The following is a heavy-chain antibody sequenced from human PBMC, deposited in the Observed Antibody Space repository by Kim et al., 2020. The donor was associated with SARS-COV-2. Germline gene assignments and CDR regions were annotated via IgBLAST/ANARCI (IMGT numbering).Heavy chain of an antibody. CDR3: ASQKYKDFDY. CDR1: GGSISSGGYY. Sequence: SETLSLTCTVSGGSISSGGYYWSWIRQHPGKGLEWIGYIYYSGSTYYNPSLKSRVTISVDTSKNQFSLKLSSVTAADTAVYYCASQKYKDFDYWGQGTLVTVSS. CDR2: IYYSGST. D-gene: IGHD1-1*01. J-gene: IGHJ4*02. V-gene: IGHV4-31*03.